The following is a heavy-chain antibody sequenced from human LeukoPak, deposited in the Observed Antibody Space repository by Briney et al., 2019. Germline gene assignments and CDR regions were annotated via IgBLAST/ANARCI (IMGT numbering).Heavy chain of an antibody. J-gene: IGHJ5*02. CDR1: GGSFSGYY. D-gene: IGHD6-19*01. CDR3: ARLGYSSRRVDP. Sequence: SETLSLTCAVYGGSFSGYYWSWIRQPPGKGLEWIGEINHSGSTNYNPSLKSRVTISVDTSKNQFSLKLSSVTAADTAVYYCARLGYSSRRVDPWGQGTLVTVSS. V-gene: IGHV4-34*01. CDR2: INHSGST.